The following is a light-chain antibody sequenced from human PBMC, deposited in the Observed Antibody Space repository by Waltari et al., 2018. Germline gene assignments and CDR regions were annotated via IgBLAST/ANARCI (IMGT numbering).Light chain of an antibody. CDR1: QSVSRT. Sequence: VLTPSPGPLSLPPGDRATLPCRASQSVSRTLAWYQPKPGQAPRLLTYGASTRATGIPDRFSGGGSGTDFSLTISRLEPEDFAVYYCQHYVRLPATFGQGTKVEIK. CDR2: GAS. J-gene: IGKJ1*01. CDR3: QHYVRLPAT. V-gene: IGKV3-20*01.